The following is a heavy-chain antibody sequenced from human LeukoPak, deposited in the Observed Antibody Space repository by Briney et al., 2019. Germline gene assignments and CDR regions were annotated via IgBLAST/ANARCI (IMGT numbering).Heavy chain of an antibody. CDR1: GGSISSYY. D-gene: IGHD3-3*01. CDR2: IYYSGST. V-gene: IGHV4-59*01. CDR3: ARGDYDFWSGYYRSWFDP. Sequence: SETLSLTCTASGGSISSYYWSWIRQPPGKGLEWIGYIYYSGSTNYNPSLKSRVTISVDTSKNQFSLKLSSVTAADTAVYYCARGDYDFWSGYYRSWFDPWGQGTLVTVSS. J-gene: IGHJ5*02.